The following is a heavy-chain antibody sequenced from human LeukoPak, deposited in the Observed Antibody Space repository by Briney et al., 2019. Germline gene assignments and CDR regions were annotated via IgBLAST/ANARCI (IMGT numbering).Heavy chain of an antibody. J-gene: IGHJ6*02. D-gene: IGHD3-10*01. Sequence: PGGSLRLSCAASGFTFSSYGMHWVRQAPGKGLEWVAVISYDGSNKYYADSVKGRFTISRDNSKNTLYPQMNSLRAEDTAVYYCARDAPAPLWFGESISPGIGMDVWGQGTTVTVSS. CDR2: ISYDGSNK. V-gene: IGHV3-30*03. CDR3: ARDAPAPLWFGESISPGIGMDV. CDR1: GFTFSSYG.